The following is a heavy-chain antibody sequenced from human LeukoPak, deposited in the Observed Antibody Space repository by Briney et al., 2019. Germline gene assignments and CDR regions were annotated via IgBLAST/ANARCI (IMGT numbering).Heavy chain of an antibody. J-gene: IGHJ4*02. Sequence: SVPVSCKASGGTFSSYAISWVRQAPGQGLEWMGRIIPNLGIANYAQKFQGRVTITADKSTSTAYMELSSLRSEDTAVYYCARGAATISGFDYWGQGTLVSVSS. V-gene: IGHV1-69*04. CDR2: IIPNLGIA. CDR1: GGTFSSYA. D-gene: IGHD5-24*01. CDR3: ARGAATISGFDY.